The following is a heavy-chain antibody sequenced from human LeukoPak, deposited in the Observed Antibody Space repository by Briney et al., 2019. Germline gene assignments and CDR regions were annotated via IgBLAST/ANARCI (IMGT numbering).Heavy chain of an antibody. CDR2: ISSSGNYV. J-gene: IGHJ6*02. Sequence: PGGSLRLSCAASGFTFSAYEMNWVRQAPGKGLEWVSYISSSGNYVDYADSVRGRFTISRDNAKNSLFLQMNSLRAEDTAVYYCAGEFSNSPASMDVWGQGTTVTVSS. CDR1: GFTFSAYE. CDR3: AGEFSNSPASMDV. D-gene: IGHD3-3*01. V-gene: IGHV3-48*03.